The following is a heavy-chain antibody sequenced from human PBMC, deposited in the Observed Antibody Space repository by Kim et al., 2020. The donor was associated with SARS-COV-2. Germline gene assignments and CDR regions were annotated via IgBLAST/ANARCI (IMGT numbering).Heavy chain of an antibody. V-gene: IGHV3-30*18. CDR2: ISYDGSNK. D-gene: IGHD6-13*01. CDR3: AKDPGSSSWNTYYYYYYGMDV. J-gene: IGHJ6*02. CDR1: GFTFSSYG. Sequence: GGSLRLSCAASGFTFSSYGMHWVRQAPGKGLEWVAVISYDGSNKYYADSVKGRFTISRDNSKNTLYLQMNSLRAEDTAVYYCAKDPGSSSWNTYYYYYYGMDVWGQGTTVTVSS.